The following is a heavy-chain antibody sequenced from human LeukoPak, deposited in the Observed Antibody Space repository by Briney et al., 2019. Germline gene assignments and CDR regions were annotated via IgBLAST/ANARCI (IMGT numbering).Heavy chain of an antibody. D-gene: IGHD3-22*01. V-gene: IGHV1-69*05. J-gene: IGHJ4*02. CDR2: IIPIFGTA. CDR1: GYMFFNYG. Sequence: SVKVSCKASGYMFFNYGITWVRQAPGQGLEWMGRIIPIFGTANYAQKFQGRVAITTDESTSTAYMELSSLRSEDTAVYYCARVETPAVYYDSSPLEYWGQGTLVTVSS. CDR3: ARVETPAVYYDSSPLEY.